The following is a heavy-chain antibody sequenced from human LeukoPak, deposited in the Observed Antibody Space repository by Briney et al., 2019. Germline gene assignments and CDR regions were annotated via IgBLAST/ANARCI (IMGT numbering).Heavy chain of an antibody. V-gene: IGHV4-39*01. D-gene: IGHD3-22*01. CDR1: GGSISSSSYY. CDR2: IYYSATT. CDR3: ARSSGYLFDP. Sequence: SETLSLTCTVSGGSISSSSYYWGWIRQPPGKGLEWIGSIYYSATTYYNPSLKSRVSISVDTSKNQFSLKLSSVSAADTAVYYCARSSGYLFDPWGQGILVTVSS. J-gene: IGHJ5*02.